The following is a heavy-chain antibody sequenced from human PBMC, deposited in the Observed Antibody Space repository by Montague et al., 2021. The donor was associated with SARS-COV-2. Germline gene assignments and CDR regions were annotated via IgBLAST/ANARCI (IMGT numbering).Heavy chain of an antibody. Sequence: SLRLSCAASGFTFTDYFMFWSRQAPGKGLGWISYISASGTDIYYADSVKGRFTISRDNAKNSLYLQMNSLRAEDTAVYYCARDIHTSSREGVDVWGQGTTVTVSS. CDR2: ISASGTDI. V-gene: IGHV3-11*01. CDR1: GFTFTDYF. D-gene: IGHD6-13*01. J-gene: IGHJ6*02. CDR3: ARDIHTSSREGVDV.